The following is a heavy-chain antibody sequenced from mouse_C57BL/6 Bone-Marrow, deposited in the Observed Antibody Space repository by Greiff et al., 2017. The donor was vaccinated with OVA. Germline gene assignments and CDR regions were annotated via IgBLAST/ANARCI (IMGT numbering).Heavy chain of an antibody. J-gene: IGHJ2*01. V-gene: IGHV5-4*03. CDR3: ARVMVTTGCFDY. D-gene: IGHD2-2*01. CDR1: GFTFSSYA. CDR2: ISDGGSYT. Sequence: EVKLVESGGGLVKPGGSLKLSCAASGFTFSSYAMSWVRQTPEKRLEWVATISDGGSYTYYPDNVKGRFTISRDNAKNNLYLQMSHLKSEDTAMYYCARVMVTTGCFDYWGQGTTLTVSS.